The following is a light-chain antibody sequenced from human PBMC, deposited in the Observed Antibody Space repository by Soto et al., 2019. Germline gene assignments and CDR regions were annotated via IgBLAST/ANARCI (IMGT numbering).Light chain of an antibody. CDR2: WGS. CDR1: QSLLHSNGYTY. Sequence: DIVMTQSPLSLPVPPGEPASISCRSSQSLLHSNGYTYLDWYLQKPGQSPQLLIYWGSNRASGVPDRFSGSGSGTDFTLKISRVEAEDVGVYYCMQALQTPLTFGPGTKVDIK. V-gene: IGKV2-28*01. CDR3: MQALQTPLT. J-gene: IGKJ3*01.